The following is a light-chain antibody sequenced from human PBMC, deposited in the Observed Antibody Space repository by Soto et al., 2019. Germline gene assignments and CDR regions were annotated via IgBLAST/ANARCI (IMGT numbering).Light chain of an antibody. V-gene: IGLV2-14*01. Sequence: QSVLTQHASVSGSPGQSITISCTGTSSDVGGYNYVSWYQQHPGKAPKLMIYEVSNRPSGVSNRFSGSKSGNTASLTISGPQAEDEADYYCSSYTSSSTLWVFGTGTKVTVL. J-gene: IGLJ1*01. CDR1: SSDVGGYNY. CDR2: EVS. CDR3: SSYTSSSTLWV.